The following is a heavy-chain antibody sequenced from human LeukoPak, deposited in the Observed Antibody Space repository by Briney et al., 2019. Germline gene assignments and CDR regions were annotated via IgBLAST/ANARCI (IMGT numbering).Heavy chain of an antibody. CDR3: ARVYYDISGSYLGDFDY. V-gene: IGHV1-18*01. CDR2: ISAYNGNT. D-gene: IGHD3-22*01. Sequence: GASVEVSCKASGYTFTSYGISWVRQAPGQGLEWMGWISAYNGNTNYAQKLQGRVTMTTDTSTSTAYMELRSLRSDDTAVYFCARVYYDISGSYLGDFDYWGQGTLVTVSS. J-gene: IGHJ4*02. CDR1: GYTFTSYG.